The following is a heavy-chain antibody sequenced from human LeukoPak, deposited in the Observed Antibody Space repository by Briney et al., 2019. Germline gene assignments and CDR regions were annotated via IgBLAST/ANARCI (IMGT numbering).Heavy chain of an antibody. CDR2: IYTSGST. Sequence: GGSLRLSCAASGFTVSSNYMTWVRQAPGKGLEWVSVIYTSGSTYYADSVKGRFTISRDNSKNTLFLQMNSLRAEDTAVYYCARGPSKYYFDYWGQGTLVTVSS. CDR3: ARGPSKYYFDY. V-gene: IGHV3-66*01. J-gene: IGHJ4*02. CDR1: GFTVSSNY.